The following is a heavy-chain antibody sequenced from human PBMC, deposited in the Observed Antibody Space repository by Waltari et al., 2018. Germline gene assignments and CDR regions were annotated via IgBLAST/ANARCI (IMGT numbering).Heavy chain of an antibody. V-gene: IGHV1-69*12. Sequence: QVQLVQSGAEVKKPGSSVKVSCKASGGTFSSYAISWVRQAPGQGLEWMGGIIPIFGTANYAQKFQGRGTITADESTSTAYMELSSLRSEDTAVYYCARDRGSSSWYFSYYYYYGMDVWGQGTTVTVSS. J-gene: IGHJ6*02. D-gene: IGHD6-13*01. CDR2: IIPIFGTA. CDR1: GGTFSSYA. CDR3: ARDRGSSSWYFSYYYYYGMDV.